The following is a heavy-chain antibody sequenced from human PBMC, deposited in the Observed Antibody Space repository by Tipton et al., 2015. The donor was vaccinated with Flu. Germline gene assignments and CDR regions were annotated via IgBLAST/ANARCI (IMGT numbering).Heavy chain of an antibody. D-gene: IGHD3-10*01. J-gene: IGHJ4*02. V-gene: IGHV3-21*01. CDR2: ISSSSSYI. Sequence: SLRLSCAASGFTFSSYSMNWVRQAPGKGLEWVSSISSSSSYIYYADSVKGRFTISRDNAKNSLYLQMNSLRAEDTAVYYCAREGALGFGELGYWGLGTLVTVS. CDR1: GFTFSSYS. CDR3: AREGALGFGELGY.